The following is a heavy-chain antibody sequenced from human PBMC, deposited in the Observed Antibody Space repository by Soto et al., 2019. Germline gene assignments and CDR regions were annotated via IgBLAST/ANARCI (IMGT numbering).Heavy chain of an antibody. CDR2: IYYSGST. CDR1: GGSISSGGYY. Sequence: QVQLQESGPGLVKPSQTLSLTCTVSGGSISSGGYYWSWIRQHPGKGLEWIGYIYYSGSTYYNPSLKSRVTIPVDTSKNQFSLKLSSVTAADTAVYYCARSYYDFWSGYYSDYYYGMDVWGQGTTVTVSS. V-gene: IGHV4-31*03. D-gene: IGHD3-3*01. CDR3: ARSYYDFWSGYYSDYYYGMDV. J-gene: IGHJ6*02.